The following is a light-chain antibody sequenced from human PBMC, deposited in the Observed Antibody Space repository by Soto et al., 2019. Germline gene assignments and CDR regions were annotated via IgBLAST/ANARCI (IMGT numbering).Light chain of an antibody. CDR2: AEY. V-gene: IGKV1-9*01. CDR1: QAISNY. J-gene: IGKJ5*01. CDR3: QXLNSYPIT. Sequence: DIQITQSPSSLSASVGDRVTITCRASQAISNYLAWYQQKPGRAPKLLIYAEYTLQSGVPSRLSGSGSGTHLNLTISRLQPEDFATYYCQXLNSYPITCGQGTRLEIK.